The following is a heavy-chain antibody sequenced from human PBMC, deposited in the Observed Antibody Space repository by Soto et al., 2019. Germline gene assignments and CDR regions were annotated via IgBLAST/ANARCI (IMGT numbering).Heavy chain of an antibody. Sequence: SETLSLTCTVSGGSISSYYWSWIRQPPGKGLEWIGYIYYSGSTDYNPSLRGRLAISIDTSKNQFSLRLNSMTAADTAVYYCAGRDCSGTNCYYLDYYCMDVWGKGTTVTVSS. J-gene: IGHJ6*03. V-gene: IGHV4-59*08. CDR1: GGSISSYY. CDR3: AGRDCSGTNCYYLDYYCMDV. CDR2: IYYSGST. D-gene: IGHD2-2*01.